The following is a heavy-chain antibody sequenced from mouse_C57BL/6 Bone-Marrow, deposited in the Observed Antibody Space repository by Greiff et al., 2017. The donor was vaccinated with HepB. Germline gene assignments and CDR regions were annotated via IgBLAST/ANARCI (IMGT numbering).Heavy chain of an antibody. Sequence: QVQLQQSGAELVRPGTSVKVSCKASGYAFTNYLIAWVKQRPGQGLEWIGGINPGSGGTNYNEKFKGKATLTADKSTSTAYMQLSSLTSEDSAVYFCARLPEKASYYYAMDYWGQGTSVTVSS. D-gene: IGHD6-1*01. J-gene: IGHJ4*01. CDR1: GYAFTNYL. CDR3: ARLPEKASYYYAMDY. CDR2: INPGSGGT. V-gene: IGHV1-54*01.